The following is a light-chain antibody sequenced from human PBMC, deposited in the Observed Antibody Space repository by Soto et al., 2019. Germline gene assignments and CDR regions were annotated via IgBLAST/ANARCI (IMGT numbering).Light chain of an antibody. CDR1: QSGLHSTNNKHY. Sequence: ILISESLDSLTEFIVATATINCKSSQSGLHSTNNKHYLGRYQQKPGQPPKLLISWASTRESGVPDRFSGSGSGTDFTLTISSLQAEDVAVYYCQHYYSTPRTFCQGTKVDMK. V-gene: IGKV4-1*01. J-gene: IGKJ1*01. CDR2: WAS. CDR3: QHYYSTPRT.